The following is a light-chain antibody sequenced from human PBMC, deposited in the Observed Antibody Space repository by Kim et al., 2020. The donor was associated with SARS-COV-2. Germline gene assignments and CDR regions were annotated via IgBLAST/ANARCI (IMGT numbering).Light chain of an antibody. V-gene: IGLV1-44*01. J-gene: IGLJ2*01. CDR1: PANNAGNS. CDR3: AAWDDSLNGVV. CDR2: DNN. Sequence: RATIACSGSPANNAGNSVQWYQQLSAAAPKLLLYDNNRRPSGVPDRFSGSKSGSSASLAISGVQSDDEADYHCAAWDDSLNGVVFGGGTQLTVL.